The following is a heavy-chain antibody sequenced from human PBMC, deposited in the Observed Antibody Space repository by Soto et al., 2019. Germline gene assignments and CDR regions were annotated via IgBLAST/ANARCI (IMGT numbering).Heavy chain of an antibody. Sequence: GGSLRLSCAASGFTFSSYGMHWVRQAPGKGLEWVAVIWYDGSNKYYADSVKGRFTISRDNSKNTLYLQMNSLRAEDTAVYYCARACCLRRDVFAIWARGTMVTVSS. CDR1: GFTFSSYG. J-gene: IGHJ3*02. CDR2: IWYDGSNK. D-gene: IGHD2-15*01. V-gene: IGHV3-33*01. CDR3: ARACCLRRDVFAI.